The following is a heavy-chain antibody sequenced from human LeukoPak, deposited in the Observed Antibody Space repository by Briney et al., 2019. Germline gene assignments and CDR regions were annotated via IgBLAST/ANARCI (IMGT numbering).Heavy chain of an antibody. J-gene: IGHJ3*02. CDR3: ARGNRYYGSGDDAFDI. D-gene: IGHD3-10*01. CDR2: INSDGSST. Sequence: AGSLRLSCAASGFTFSSYWMHWVRQAPGKGLVWVSRINSDGSSTSYADSVKGRFTISRDNAKNSLYLQMNSLRTEDTAVYYCARGNRYYGSGDDAFDIWGQGTMVTVSS. V-gene: IGHV3-74*01. CDR1: GFTFSSYW.